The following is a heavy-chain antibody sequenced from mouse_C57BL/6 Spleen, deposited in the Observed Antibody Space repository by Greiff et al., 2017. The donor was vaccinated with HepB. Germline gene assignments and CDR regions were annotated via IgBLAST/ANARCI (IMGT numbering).Heavy chain of an antibody. CDR1: GFTFSSYG. D-gene: IGHD1-3*01. CDR2: ISSGGSYT. J-gene: IGHJ3*01. V-gene: IGHV5-6*01. Sequence: EVQLVESGGDLVKPGGSLKLSCAASGFTFSSYGMSWVRQTPDKRLEWVATISSGGSYTYYPDSVKGRFTISRDNAKNNLYLQMSSLKSEDTAMYYCATLKAYWGQGTLVTVSA. CDR3: ATLKAY.